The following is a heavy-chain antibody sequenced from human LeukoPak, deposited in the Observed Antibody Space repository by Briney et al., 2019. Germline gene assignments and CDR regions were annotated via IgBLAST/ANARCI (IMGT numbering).Heavy chain of an antibody. Sequence: GGSLRLSCAASGFTFSNFAMTWVRQAPGKGLEWVSSIVGSSSTYYADSLKGRFTISRDNAKNSLYLQMNRLRDEDTAVYYCARDSVWGQGTLVTVSP. V-gene: IGHV3-21*01. CDR3: ARDSV. CDR2: IVGSSST. D-gene: IGHD3-10*01. J-gene: IGHJ4*02. CDR1: GFTFSNFA.